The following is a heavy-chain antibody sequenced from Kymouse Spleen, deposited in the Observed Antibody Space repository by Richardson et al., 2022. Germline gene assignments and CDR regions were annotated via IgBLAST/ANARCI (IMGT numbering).Heavy chain of an antibody. CDR3: ARRVDTAMAIFDY. D-gene: IGHD5-18,IGHD5-18*01. CDR1: GGSFSGYY. Sequence: QVQLQQWGAGLLKPSETLSLTCAVYGGSFSGYYWSWIRQPPGKGLEWIGEINHSGSTNYNPSLKSRVTISVDTSKNQFSLKLSSVTAADTAVYYCARRVDTAMAIFDYWGQGTLVTVSS. CDR2: INHSGST. J-gene: IGHJ4*02. V-gene: IGHV4-34*01.